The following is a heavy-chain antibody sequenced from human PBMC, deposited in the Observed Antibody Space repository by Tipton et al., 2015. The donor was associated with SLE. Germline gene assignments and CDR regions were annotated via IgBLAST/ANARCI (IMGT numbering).Heavy chain of an antibody. V-gene: IGHV4-59*01. CDR2: IYYTGNT. Sequence: TLSLTCTVSGGSISSYYWSWIRQTPGEGLEWIGYIYYTGNTNYNPSLKSRVTMSVDTSKSQFSLKLTFVSAADTAIYYCARMGLCTTTTCNEGAFDVWGQGSMVTVSS. CDR3: ARMGLCTTTTCNEGAFDV. CDR1: GGSISSYY. J-gene: IGHJ3*01. D-gene: IGHD2-2*01.